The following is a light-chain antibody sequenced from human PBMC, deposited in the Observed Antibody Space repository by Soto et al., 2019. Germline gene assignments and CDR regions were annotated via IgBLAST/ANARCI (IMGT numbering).Light chain of an antibody. CDR1: HSVSSR. V-gene: IGKV3D-15*01. CDR2: GAS. Sequence: EIVMTQSPATLSVSPGERATLSCRASHSVSSRLAWYQQKPGQAPRLLIYGASTRATGLPARFSGSGSGTEFTLTISSLQSEDFAVYYCQHYTNWPLTFGGATKVVIK. J-gene: IGKJ4*01. CDR3: QHYTNWPLT.